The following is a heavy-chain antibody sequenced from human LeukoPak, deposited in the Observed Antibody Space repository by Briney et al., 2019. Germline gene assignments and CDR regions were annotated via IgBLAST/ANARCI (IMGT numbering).Heavy chain of an antibody. J-gene: IGHJ5*02. Sequence: SQTLSLTCAVSGDSVSSNSAAWNWIRQSPSRGLEWLGRTYYRSKWYNGYAVSVKSRITINPDASKNQFSLQLNSVTPEDTAVYYCARDPAYQTLNGWFDPWGQGTLVTVSS. CDR3: ARDPAYQTLNGWFDP. CDR1: GDSVSSNSAA. V-gene: IGHV6-1*01. CDR2: TYYRSKWYN. D-gene: IGHD2-2*01.